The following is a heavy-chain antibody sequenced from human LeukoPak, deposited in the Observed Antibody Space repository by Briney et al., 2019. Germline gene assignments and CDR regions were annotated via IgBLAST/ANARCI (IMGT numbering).Heavy chain of an antibody. V-gene: IGHV3-21*01. CDR2: ISTSSIYI. D-gene: IGHD1-7*01. CDR3: ARDSGNYLDAFDI. J-gene: IGHJ3*02. CDR1: GFTFSSYS. Sequence: GGSLRLSCAASGFTFSSYSMNWVRQAPGMGLEWVSSISTSSIYIYYADSVKGRFTISRDNAKNSLYLQMNSLRAEDTAVYYCARDSGNYLDAFDIWGQGTMVTVSS.